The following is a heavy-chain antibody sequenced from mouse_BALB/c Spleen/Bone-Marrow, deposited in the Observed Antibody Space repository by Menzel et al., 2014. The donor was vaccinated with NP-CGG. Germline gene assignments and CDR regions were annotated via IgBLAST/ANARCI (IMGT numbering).Heavy chain of an antibody. CDR3: ASYRYAWFIDL. Sequence: DVQLQESGAELVKPGASVKLSCTASGFNIKDTYMHWVKQRPEQGLEWIGRIDPANGNTKYDPKFQGKATITADTSSNTAYLQLSSLTSEDTAVYYCASYRYAWFIDLRPAATPVTVS. CDR2: IDPANGNT. J-gene: IGHJ1*01. CDR1: GFNIKDTY. V-gene: IGHV14-3*02. D-gene: IGHD2-14*01.